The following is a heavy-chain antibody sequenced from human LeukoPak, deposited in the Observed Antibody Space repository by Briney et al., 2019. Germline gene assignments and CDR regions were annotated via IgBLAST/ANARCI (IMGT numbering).Heavy chain of an antibody. J-gene: IGHJ6*02. Sequence: ASVKVSCKASGYTFTSYGISWVRQAPGQGLEWMGWISAYNGNTNYAQKLQGRVTMTTGTSTSTAYMELRSLRSDDTAVYYCARAKLEHLGPHYYGMDVWGQGTTVTVSS. CDR3: ARAKLEHLGPHYYGMDV. CDR2: ISAYNGNT. CDR1: GYTFTSYG. V-gene: IGHV1-18*01. D-gene: IGHD1/OR15-1a*01.